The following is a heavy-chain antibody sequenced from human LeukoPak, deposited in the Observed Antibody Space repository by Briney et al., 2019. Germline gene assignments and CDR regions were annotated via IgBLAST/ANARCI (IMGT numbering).Heavy chain of an antibody. D-gene: IGHD1-1*01. CDR2: IKSDGSST. CDR1: GFTFSSYW. V-gene: IGHV3-74*01. J-gene: IGHJ4*02. CDR3: ARAYNSHFDY. Sequence: GGSLRLPCAASGFTFSSYWMHWVRQAPGKGLVCVSRIKSDGSSTSYADSVKGRFTISRDDAKNTLYLQMNSLRAEDTAVYYCARAYNSHFDYWGQGALVTVSS.